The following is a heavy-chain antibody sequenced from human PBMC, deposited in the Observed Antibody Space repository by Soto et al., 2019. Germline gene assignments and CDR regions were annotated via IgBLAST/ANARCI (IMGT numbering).Heavy chain of an antibody. V-gene: IGHV1-18*01. CDR1: GYTFTSYG. CDR2: ISAYNGNT. CDR3: ARVPGYCSSTSCYNFDY. Sequence: ASVKVSCKASGYTFTSYGISWVRQAPGQGLEWMGWISAYNGNTNYAQKLQGRVTMTTDTSTSTAYMELRSLRSDDTAVYYCARVPGYCSSTSCYNFDYWGQGTLVTVSS. J-gene: IGHJ4*02. D-gene: IGHD2-2*02.